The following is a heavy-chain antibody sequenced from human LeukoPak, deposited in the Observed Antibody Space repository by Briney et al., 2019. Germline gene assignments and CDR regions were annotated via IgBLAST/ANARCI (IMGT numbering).Heavy chain of an antibody. CDR1: GFTFSSYA. CDR2: ISYDGSNI. D-gene: IGHD4-17*01. V-gene: IGHV3-30*04. CDR3: ARVRGEDYGDYLWYFDY. J-gene: IGHJ4*02. Sequence: GGSLRLSCAASGFTFSSYAMHWVRQAPGKGLEWVAVISYDGSNIYYADSVKGRFTVSRDNSKNTLYLQMNSLRAEDTAVYYCARVRGEDYGDYLWYFDYWGQGTLVTVSS.